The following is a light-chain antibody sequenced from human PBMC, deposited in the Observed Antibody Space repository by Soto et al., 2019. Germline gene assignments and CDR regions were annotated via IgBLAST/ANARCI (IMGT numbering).Light chain of an antibody. CDR3: SSYTSSSTRV. Sequence: QSALTQPASVSGSPGQSITISCTGTSSDVGGYNYVSWYQQHPGKSPKLMIYEVSNRPSGVSNRFSGSTSGNTASLTISGLQAEDEADYYCSSYTSSSTRVFGGGTPLTVL. J-gene: IGLJ3*02. CDR1: SSDVGGYNY. V-gene: IGLV2-14*01. CDR2: EVS.